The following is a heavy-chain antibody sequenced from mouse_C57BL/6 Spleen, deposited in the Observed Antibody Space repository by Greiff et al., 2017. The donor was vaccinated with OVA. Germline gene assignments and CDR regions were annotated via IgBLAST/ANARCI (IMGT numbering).Heavy chain of an antibody. D-gene: IGHD2-2*01. CDR3: ARKEGMVTTGEFFDY. CDR1: GYTFTSYW. V-gene: IGHV1-64*01. J-gene: IGHJ2*01. Sequence: VQLQQPGAELVKPGASVKLSCKASGYTFTSYWMHWVKQRPGQGLEWIGMIHPNSGSTNYNEKFKSKATLTVDKSSSTAYMQLSSLTSEDSAVYYCARKEGMVTTGEFFDYWGQGTTLTVSS. CDR2: IHPNSGST.